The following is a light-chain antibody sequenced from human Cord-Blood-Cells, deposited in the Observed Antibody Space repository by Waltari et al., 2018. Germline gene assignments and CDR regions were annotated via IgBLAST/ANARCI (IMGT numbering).Light chain of an antibody. CDR1: VLAKKY. CDR3: YSAADNNYV. J-gene: IGLJ1*01. Sequence: SYELTQPSSVSVSPGQTARITCSGDVLAKKYARWFQQKPGQAPVLVIYKDSERPSGIPERFSGSSSGTTVTLTISWAQVEDEADYYCYSAADNNYVFGTGTKVTVL. CDR2: KDS. V-gene: IGLV3-27*01.